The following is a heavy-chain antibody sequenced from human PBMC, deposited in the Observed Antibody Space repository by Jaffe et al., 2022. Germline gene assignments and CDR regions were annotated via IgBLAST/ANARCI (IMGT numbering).Heavy chain of an antibody. V-gene: IGHV3-49*04. J-gene: IGHJ3*02. D-gene: IGHD5-12*01. Sequence: EVQLVESGGGLVQPGRSLRLSCTASGFTFGDYAMSWVRQAPGKGLEWVGFIRSKAYGGTTEYAASVKGRFTISRDDSKSIAYLQMNSLKTEDTAVYYCTRGRGYSGYGRVDAFDIWGQGTMVTVSS. CDR1: GFTFGDYA. CDR3: TRGRGYSGYGRVDAFDI. CDR2: IRSKAYGGTT.